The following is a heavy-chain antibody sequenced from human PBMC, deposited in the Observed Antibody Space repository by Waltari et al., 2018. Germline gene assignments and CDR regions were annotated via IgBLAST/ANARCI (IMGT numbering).Heavy chain of an antibody. D-gene: IGHD2-8*01. CDR3: ATWDCTNGVCRSHYYGMDV. V-gene: IGHV3-23*01. J-gene: IGHJ6*02. CDR1: GLTFSSYA. Sequence: EVQLLESGGGLVQPGGSLRLSCAASGLTFSSYALSWVRQAQGKGLEWVSAISGSGGSTYYADSVKGRFTISRDNSKNTLYLQMNSLRAEDTAVYYCATWDCTNGVCRSHYYGMDVWGQGTTVTVSS. CDR2: ISGSGGST.